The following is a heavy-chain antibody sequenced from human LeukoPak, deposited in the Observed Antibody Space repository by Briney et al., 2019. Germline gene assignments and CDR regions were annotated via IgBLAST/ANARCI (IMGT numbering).Heavy chain of an antibody. J-gene: IGHJ5*02. V-gene: IGHV4-59*01. CDR3: ARYCSSTSCYYGLDP. Sequence: SETLSLTCTVSGGSISSYYWSWIRQPPGKGLEWIGYIYYSGSTNYNPSLKSRVTISVDTSKNQFSLKLSSVTAADTAVYYCARYCSSTSCYYGLDPWGQGTLVTASS. CDR2: IYYSGST. D-gene: IGHD2-2*01. CDR1: GGSISSYY.